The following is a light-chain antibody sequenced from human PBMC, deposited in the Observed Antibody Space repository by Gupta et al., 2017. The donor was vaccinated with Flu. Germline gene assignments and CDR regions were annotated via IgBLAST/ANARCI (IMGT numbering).Light chain of an antibody. CDR1: QPITNW. CDR2: VAS. V-gene: IGKV1-12*01. CDR3: QQANSFPLT. Sequence: LSASVGDRVTITCRASQPITNWLAWYQQKPGKAPKLLIYVASSLESGVPSRFSGSGSGTDFTSTISSLQPEDSAIYFCQQANSFPLTFGQGTKVEIK. J-gene: IGKJ1*01.